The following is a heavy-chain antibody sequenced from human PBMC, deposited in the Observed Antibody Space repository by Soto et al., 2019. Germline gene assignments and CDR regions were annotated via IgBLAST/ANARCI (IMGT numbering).Heavy chain of an antibody. D-gene: IGHD6-13*01. CDR2: IWYDGSNK. V-gene: IGHV3-33*01. CDR3: ARDLRYSSSWYLGAEYFQH. CDR1: GFTFSSYG. Sequence: PGGSLRLSCAASGFTFSSYGMHWVRQAPGKGLEWVAVIWYDGSNKYYADSVKGRFTISRDNSKNTLYLQMNSLRAEDTAVYYCARDLRYSSSWYLGAEYFQHWGQGTQVTVSS. J-gene: IGHJ1*01.